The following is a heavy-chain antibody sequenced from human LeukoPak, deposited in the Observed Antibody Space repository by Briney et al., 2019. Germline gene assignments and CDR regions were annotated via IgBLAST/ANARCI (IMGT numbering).Heavy chain of an antibody. D-gene: IGHD1-1*01. V-gene: IGHV3-23*01. Sequence: GGSLRLSCAASGFTFNNYAMSWVRQAPGKGLEWVSVISGSGGSTYYADSVKGRFTISRDNSKNTLYVQMNSLRAEDTAVYYCAKGLGGTWIRHYFDYWSQGTLVTVSS. CDR3: AKGLGGTWIRHYFDY. J-gene: IGHJ4*02. CDR1: GFTFNNYA. CDR2: ISGSGGST.